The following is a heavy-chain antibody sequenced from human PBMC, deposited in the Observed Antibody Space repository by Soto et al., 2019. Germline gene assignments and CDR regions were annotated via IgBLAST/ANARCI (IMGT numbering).Heavy chain of an antibody. CDR1: GYTFTSYG. Sequence: GASVKVSCKASGYTFTSYGISWVRQAPGQGLEWMGWISAYNGNTNYAQKLQGRVTMTTDTSTSTAYMELRSLRSDDTAVYYCAREDTIFGDENNWFDPWGQGTLVTSPQ. V-gene: IGHV1-18*01. J-gene: IGHJ5*02. D-gene: IGHD3-3*01. CDR2: ISAYNGNT. CDR3: AREDTIFGDENNWFDP.